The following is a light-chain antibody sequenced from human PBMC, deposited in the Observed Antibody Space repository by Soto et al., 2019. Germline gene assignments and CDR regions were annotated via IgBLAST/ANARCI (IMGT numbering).Light chain of an antibody. CDR3: QQYNDWAIT. CDR1: QSVSIN. J-gene: IGKJ5*01. Sequence: EIVMTQSPATLSVSPGERASLSCRASQSVSINLAWYQQKPGQAPRLLIYGASTRAPGIPARFSGSGSGTEFTLTITSLQSEDFAVYFCQQYNDWAITFGQGTRLEIK. V-gene: IGKV3-15*01. CDR2: GAS.